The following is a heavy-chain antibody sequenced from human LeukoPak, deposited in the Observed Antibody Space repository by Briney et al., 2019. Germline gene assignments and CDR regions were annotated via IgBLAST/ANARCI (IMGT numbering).Heavy chain of an antibody. CDR2: INHSGST. V-gene: IGHV4-34*01. D-gene: IGHD3-3*01. J-gene: IGHJ4*02. CDR3: ARSFPIFGVAYPFDY. Sequence: PSETLSLTCAVYGGSFSGYYWSWIRQPPGKGLEWIGEINHSGSTNYNPSLKSRVTISVDTSKNQVSLKLISVTATDTAVHYCARSFPIFGVAYPFDYWGQGTLVTVSS. CDR1: GGSFSGYY.